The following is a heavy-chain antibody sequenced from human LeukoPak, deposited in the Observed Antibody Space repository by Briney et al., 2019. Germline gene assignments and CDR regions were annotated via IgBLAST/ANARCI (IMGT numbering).Heavy chain of an antibody. Sequence: SETLSLTCTVFGGSVSSSSYYWGWIRQPPGKGLEWIGSVYYSVSTFYNPSLKSRVTISVDTSKNQFSLKLTSVTAADTAVYYCARDWAYDSSGYYHPGYFDYWGQGTLVTVSS. J-gene: IGHJ4*02. CDR1: GGSVSSSSYY. D-gene: IGHD3-22*01. CDR3: ARDWAYDSSGYYHPGYFDY. V-gene: IGHV4-39*02. CDR2: VYYSVST.